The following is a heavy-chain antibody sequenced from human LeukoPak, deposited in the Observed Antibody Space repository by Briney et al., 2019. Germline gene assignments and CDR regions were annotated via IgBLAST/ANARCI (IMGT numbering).Heavy chain of an antibody. CDR2: INHSGST. D-gene: IGHD5-12*01. CDR3: ARGRGDISLDC. CDR1: GGSFSGYY. V-gene: IGHV4-34*01. J-gene: IGHJ4*02. Sequence: PSETLSLTRAVYGGSFSGYYWSWIRQPPGKGLERIGEINHSGSTNYNPSLKSRVTISVDTSKNQFSLKLSSVTAADTAVYYCARGRGDISLDCWGQGTLVTVSS.